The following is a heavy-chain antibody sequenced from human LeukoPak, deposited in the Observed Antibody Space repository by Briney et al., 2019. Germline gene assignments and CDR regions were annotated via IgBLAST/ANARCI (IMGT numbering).Heavy chain of an antibody. J-gene: IGHJ5*01. V-gene: IGHV3-23*01. Sequence: GGSLRLSCVASGFTFSNYAMGWVRQAPGEGLEWVSLIRDSGATFYADSVKGRFTISRDNSKNTIYLQMNRLRVEDTAVYFCARDRAVTQVWVEFDSWGQGTQVTVSS. CDR1: GFTFSNYA. D-gene: IGHD3-16*01. CDR2: IRDSGAT. CDR3: ARDRAVTQVWVEFDS.